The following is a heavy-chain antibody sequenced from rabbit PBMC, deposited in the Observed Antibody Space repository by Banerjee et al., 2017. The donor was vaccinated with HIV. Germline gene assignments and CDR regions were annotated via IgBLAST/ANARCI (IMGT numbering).Heavy chain of an antibody. CDR3: ARNFDL. CDR1: GFSFSSRYW. Sequence: QEQLEESGGDLVKPEGSLTLTCTASGFSFSSRYWICWVRQAPGKGLEWIACIYAGSSGSTYYASWAKGRFTISKTSSTTVTLQMTSLTAADTATYFCARNFDLWGQGTLVTVS. CDR2: IYAGSSGST. V-gene: IGHV1S45*01. J-gene: IGHJ4*01.